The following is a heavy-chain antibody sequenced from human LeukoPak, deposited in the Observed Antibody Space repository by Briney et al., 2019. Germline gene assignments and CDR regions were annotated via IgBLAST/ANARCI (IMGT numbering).Heavy chain of an antibody. CDR2: TSNRGDYT. J-gene: IGHJ4*02. CDR1: GFTFTSYS. D-gene: IGHD1-26*01. CDR3: AKKAQYNGTYPLDY. Sequence: PLGSLRLSCAASGFTFTSYSMSSVRQAPGKGLEWVSGTSNRGDYTYYADSVKGRFTISIDNSKNTLYLQMNSLRAEDTALYFCAKKAQYNGTYPLDYWGQGTLVTVSS. V-gene: IGHV3-23*01.